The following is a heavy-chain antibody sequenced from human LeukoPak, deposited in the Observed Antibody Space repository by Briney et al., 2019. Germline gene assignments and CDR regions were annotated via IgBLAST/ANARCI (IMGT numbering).Heavy chain of an antibody. CDR2: INHSGST. Sequence: SETLSLTCAVYGGSFSGYYWSWIRQPPGKGLEWIGEINHSGSTNYNPSLKSRVTISVDTSKNQFSLKLTSVTAADTAVYYCARHDYGDYNSFDYWGQGTLVTVSS. CDR1: GGSFSGYY. J-gene: IGHJ4*02. D-gene: IGHD4-17*01. CDR3: ARHDYGDYNSFDY. V-gene: IGHV4-34*01.